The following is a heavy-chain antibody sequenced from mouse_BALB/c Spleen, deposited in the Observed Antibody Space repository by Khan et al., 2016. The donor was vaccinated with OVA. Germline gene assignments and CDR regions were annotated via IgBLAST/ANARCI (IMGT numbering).Heavy chain of an antibody. J-gene: IGHJ3*01. D-gene: IGHD1-1*01. CDR2: VSTGGGYT. CDR1: GFTFSTYG. CDR3: ARLAYYYDSEGFAY. V-gene: IGHV5-6*01. Sequence: EVELVESGGDLVKPGGSLKLSCAASGFTFSTYGMSWVRQTPDKRLEWVATVSTGGGYTCYPDSVKGRFTISRDNAKNTLYLQMSSLKSEDTAMFYCARLAYYYDSEGFAYWGQGTLVTVSA.